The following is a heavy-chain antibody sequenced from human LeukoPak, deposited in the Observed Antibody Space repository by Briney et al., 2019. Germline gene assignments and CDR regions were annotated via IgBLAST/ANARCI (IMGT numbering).Heavy chain of an antibody. CDR1: GYTFTGYY. CDR2: INPNSGGT. J-gene: IGHJ4*02. CDR3: ARDQISESYLYHFDY. Sequence: ASVKVSCKASGYTFTGYYMHWVRQAPGQGLEWMGWINPNSGGTNYAQKFQGWVTMTRDTSISTAYMELSRLRSDDTAVYYCARDQISESYLYHFDYWGQGTLVTVSS. D-gene: IGHD1-26*01. V-gene: IGHV1-2*04.